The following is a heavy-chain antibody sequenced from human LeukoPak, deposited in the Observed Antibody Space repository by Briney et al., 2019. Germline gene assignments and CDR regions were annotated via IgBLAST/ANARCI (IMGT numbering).Heavy chain of an antibody. J-gene: IGHJ4*02. Sequence: PGGSLRLSCAASEFTFSSYAMSWVRQAPGKGLEWVSAISGSGGSTYYADSVKGRFTISRDNSKNTLYLQMNSLRAEDTAVYYCAKVSLYYYDSSGYLDYWGQGTLVTVSS. D-gene: IGHD3-22*01. CDR1: EFTFSSYA. CDR3: AKVSLYYYDSSGYLDY. V-gene: IGHV3-23*01. CDR2: ISGSGGST.